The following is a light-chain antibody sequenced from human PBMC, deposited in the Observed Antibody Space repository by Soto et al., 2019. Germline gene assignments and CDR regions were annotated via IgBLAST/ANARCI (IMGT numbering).Light chain of an antibody. J-gene: IGKJ4*01. CDR3: QQYGSSPLT. CDR1: QTVRNNY. V-gene: IGKV3-20*01. CDR2: DAS. Sequence: EFVLTQSPGTLSLSPGERATLSFRASQTVRNNYLAWYQQKPGQAPRLLIYDASSRATGIPDRFSGGGSGTDFTLTISRLEPEDFAVYYCQQYGSSPLTFGGGTKVDI.